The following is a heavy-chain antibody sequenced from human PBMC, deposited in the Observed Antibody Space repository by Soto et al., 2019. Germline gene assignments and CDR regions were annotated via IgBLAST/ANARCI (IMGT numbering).Heavy chain of an antibody. J-gene: IGHJ6*02. D-gene: IGHD6-13*01. V-gene: IGHV1-18*01. CDR2: ISAYNGNT. CDR3: ARDLYTAAAPFGYYYGMDV. CDR1: GYTFTSYG. Sequence: ASVKVSCKASGYTFTSYGISWVRQAPGQGLEWMGWISAYNGNTNYAQKFQGRVTITADESTSTAYMELSSLRSEDTAVYYCARDLYTAAAPFGYYYGMDVWGQGTTVTVSS.